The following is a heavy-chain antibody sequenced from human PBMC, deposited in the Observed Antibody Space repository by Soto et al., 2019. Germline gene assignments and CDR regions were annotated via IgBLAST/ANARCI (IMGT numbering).Heavy chain of an antibody. J-gene: IGHJ4*02. D-gene: IGHD6-19*01. V-gene: IGHV4-4*02. CDR1: GDSVTSNVW. CDR3: ARDAAVPGESDRFDY. CDR2: AYHNGLT. Sequence: SETLSLTCAVSGDSVTSNVWWSWVRQPPGKGLEWIGEAYHNGLTDYNPSLKSRVTMSVDTSKNEFSLKLTSLTAADTAIYYCARDAAVPGESDRFDYWAREPWSPSPQ.